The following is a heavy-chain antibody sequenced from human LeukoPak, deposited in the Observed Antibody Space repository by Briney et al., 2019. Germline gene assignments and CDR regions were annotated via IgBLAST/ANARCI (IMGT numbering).Heavy chain of an antibody. CDR2: IYSGVST. D-gene: IGHD3-22*01. V-gene: IGHV3-53*01. CDR1: GFTVSSDY. Sequence: GGSLRLSCAAPGFTVSSDYMSWVRQAPGKGLEWVSVIYSGVSTYYADSVKGRFTISRDNSKNTLYLQMNSLRAEDTALYYCARDRRYYDSSGYYFHWYFDLWGRGTLVTVSS. J-gene: IGHJ2*01. CDR3: ARDRRYYDSSGYYFHWYFDL.